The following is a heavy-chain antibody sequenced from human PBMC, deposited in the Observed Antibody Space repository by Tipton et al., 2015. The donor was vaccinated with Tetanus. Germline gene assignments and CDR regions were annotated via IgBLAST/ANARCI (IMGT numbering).Heavy chain of an antibody. D-gene: IGHD3-22*01. J-gene: IGHJ4*02. CDR1: GGSMSINY. V-gene: IGHV4-59*01. CDR2: IFHSGST. CDR3: ARDSYYSSRWSVADY. Sequence: TLSLTCTVSGGSMSINYWRWIRQPPGKGLEWIAYIFHSGSTNYSPSLKSRVAISMDTSKNQISLKLSSVTAADTAVYYCARDSYYSSRWSVADYWGQGTLVTVSS.